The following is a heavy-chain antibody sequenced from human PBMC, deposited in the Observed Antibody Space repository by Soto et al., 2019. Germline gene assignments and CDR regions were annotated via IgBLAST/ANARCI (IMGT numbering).Heavy chain of an antibody. CDR1: GGSISSYY. D-gene: IGHD3-10*01. V-gene: IGHV4-59*01. Sequence: SETLSLTCTVSGGSISSYYWSWIRQPPGKGLEWIGYIYYSGSTNYNPSLKSRVTISVDTSKNQFSLKLSSVTAADTAVYYCAREENFHGWGPGGQGTLVTVPS. J-gene: IGHJ5*02. CDR2: IYYSGST. CDR3: AREENFHGWGP.